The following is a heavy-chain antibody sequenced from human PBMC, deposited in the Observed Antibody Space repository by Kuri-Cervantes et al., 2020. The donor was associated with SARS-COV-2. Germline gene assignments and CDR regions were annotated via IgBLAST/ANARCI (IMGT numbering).Heavy chain of an antibody. CDR2: ISWNSGSI. D-gene: IGHD1-1*01. Sequence: GGSLRLSCAASGFTFDDYAMHWVRQAPGKGLEWVSGISWNSGSIGYADSVKGRFTISRDNAKNSLYLQMNSLRAEDTAVYYCVRDGGHWNFDYWGQGTLVTVSS. V-gene: IGHV3-9*01. CDR1: GFTFDDYA. CDR3: VRDGGHWNFDY. J-gene: IGHJ4*02.